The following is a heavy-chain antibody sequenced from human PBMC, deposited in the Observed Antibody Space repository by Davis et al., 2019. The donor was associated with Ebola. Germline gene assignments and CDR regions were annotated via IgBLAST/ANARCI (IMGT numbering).Heavy chain of an antibody. J-gene: IGHJ5*02. CDR1: GFTFSSYE. CDR3: AKDRVVPAVGWFDP. Sequence: GESLKISCAASGFTFSSYEMNWVRQAPGKGLEWVSAISGSGGSTYYADSVKGRFTISRDNSKNTLYLQMNSLRAEDTAVYYCAKDRVVPAVGWFDPWGQGTLVTVSS. D-gene: IGHD2-2*01. V-gene: IGHV3-23*01. CDR2: ISGSGGST.